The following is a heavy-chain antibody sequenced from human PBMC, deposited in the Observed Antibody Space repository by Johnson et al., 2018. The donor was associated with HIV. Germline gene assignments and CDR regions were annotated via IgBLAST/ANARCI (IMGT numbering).Heavy chain of an antibody. V-gene: IGHV3-15*01. J-gene: IGHJ3*02. CDR1: GFTFSNAW. CDR3: AREPFPRFYAFDI. Sequence: VQLVESGGGLVKPGGSLRLSCAASGFTFSNAWMSWVRQAPGKGLEWVGRIKSKTDGGTTDYAAPVKGRFTISRDDSKNTLYLQMNSLRAEDTAVYYCAREPFPRFYAFDIWGQGTMVTVSS. CDR2: IKSKTDGGTT.